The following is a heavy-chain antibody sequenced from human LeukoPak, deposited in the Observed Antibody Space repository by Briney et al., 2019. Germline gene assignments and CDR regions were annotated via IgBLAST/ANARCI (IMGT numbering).Heavy chain of an antibody. V-gene: IGHV4-39*01. CDR1: GGSISSYY. J-gene: IGHJ3*02. D-gene: IGHD2-2*01. Sequence: SERLSLTCSVSGGSISSYYWGWIRQPPGKGLEWIGSILYSGSTYYNPSLKRRVTISVDTSKNQFSLKLNSVTAADTAVYYCARSYCSSTSCYGVGAFDIWGQGTRVTLFS. CDR2: ILYSGST. CDR3: ARSYCSSTSCYGVGAFDI.